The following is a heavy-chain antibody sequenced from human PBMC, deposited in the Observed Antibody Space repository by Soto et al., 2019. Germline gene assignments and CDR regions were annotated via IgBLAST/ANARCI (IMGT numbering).Heavy chain of an antibody. CDR1: GYTFTYRY. V-gene: IGHV1-45*02. CDR2: ITPFNGNT. J-gene: IGHJ3*02. D-gene: IGHD4-17*01. CDR3: AIFDYGDYDDAFDI. Sequence: QMQLVQSGAEVKKTGSSVKVSCKASGYTFTYRYLHWVRQAPGQALEWMGWITPFNGNTNYAQKFQERVTITRDRSMSTAYMALSSLRSEDTAMYYCAIFDYGDYDDAFDIWGKGTMVTVSS.